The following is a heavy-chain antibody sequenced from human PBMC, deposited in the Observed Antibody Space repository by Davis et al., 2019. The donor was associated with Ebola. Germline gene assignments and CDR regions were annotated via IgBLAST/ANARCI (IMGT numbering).Heavy chain of an antibody. D-gene: IGHD4-17*01. CDR3: ARESNTVTTGWFDP. Sequence: ASVKVSCKASGYTFTSYGISWVRQAPGQGLERMGWISAYNGNTNYAQKLQGRVTMTTDTSTSTAYMELRSLRSDDTAVYYCARESNTVTTGWFDPWGQGTLVPVSS. V-gene: IGHV1-18*01. J-gene: IGHJ5*02. CDR2: ISAYNGNT. CDR1: GYTFTSYG.